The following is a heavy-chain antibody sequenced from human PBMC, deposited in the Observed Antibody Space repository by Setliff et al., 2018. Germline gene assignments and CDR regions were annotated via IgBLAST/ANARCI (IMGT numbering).Heavy chain of an antibody. D-gene: IGHD2-15*01. V-gene: IGHV4-4*07. CDR2: IYTTGST. CDR3: ARVRIVPYCMDV. Sequence: PSETLSLTCTVSGGSIGSYYWTWIRQPAGRGLEWIGRIYTTGSTNFNPSLNSRVTMSLDKSRNQFSLKLSYVTAADSAVYFCARVRIVPYCMDVWGKGTTVTVSS. CDR1: GGSIGSYY. J-gene: IGHJ6*03.